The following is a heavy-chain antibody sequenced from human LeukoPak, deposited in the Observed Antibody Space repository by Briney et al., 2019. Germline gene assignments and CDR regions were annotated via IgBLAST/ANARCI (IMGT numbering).Heavy chain of an antibody. D-gene: IGHD6-19*01. CDR3: ARDGLAVAGPWGY. Sequence: GGSLRLSCAASGFTFSNFAMTWVRQAPGKGLEWVAVISYDGSNKYYADSVKGRFTISRDNSKNTLYLQMNSLRAEDTAVYYCARDGLAVAGPWGYWGQGTLVTVSS. CDR1: GFTFSNFA. J-gene: IGHJ4*02. V-gene: IGHV3-30-3*01. CDR2: ISYDGSNK.